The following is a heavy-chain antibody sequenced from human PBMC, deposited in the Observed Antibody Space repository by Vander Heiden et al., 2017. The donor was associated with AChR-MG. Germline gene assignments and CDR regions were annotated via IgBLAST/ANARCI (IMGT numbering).Heavy chain of an antibody. V-gene: IGHV4-31*03. CDR3: ARERSYGDQIFEY. CDR1: GASISSGGYY. CDR2: IYYSGST. J-gene: IGHJ4*02. D-gene: IGHD4-17*01. Sequence: QVQLQESGPGLVKPSQTLSLTLTVPGASISSGGYYWTWIRQHPGKGLEWIGYIYYSGSTYYNPSLKSRITISVDTSKNQFSLKLSSVTAADTDVYYCARERSYGDQIFEYWGQGTLVTVSS.